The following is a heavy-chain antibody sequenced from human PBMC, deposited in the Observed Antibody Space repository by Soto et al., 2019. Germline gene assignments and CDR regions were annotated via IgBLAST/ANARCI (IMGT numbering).Heavy chain of an antibody. V-gene: IGHV3-74*01. Sequence: EVQLVESGGGLVQPGGSLRLSCAASGFSFSSYWMHWLRQVPGKGLVWVSRINGDGDYTNYADSVKGRFTISRDNAQYTWYLQMNSLRAEDTAVYYCARERGGYSSDFWGQGTLVTVSS. CDR1: GFSFSSYW. CDR3: ARERGGYSSDF. J-gene: IGHJ4*02. CDR2: INGDGDYT. D-gene: IGHD2-15*01.